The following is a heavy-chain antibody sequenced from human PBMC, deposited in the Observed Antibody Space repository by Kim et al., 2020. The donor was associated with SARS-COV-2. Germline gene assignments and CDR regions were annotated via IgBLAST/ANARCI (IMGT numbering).Heavy chain of an antibody. Sequence: SETLSLTCAVYGGSFSGYYWSWIRQPPGKGLEWIGEINHSGSTNYNPSLKSRVTISVDTSKNQFSLKLSSVTAADTAVYYCAREYPRFLEWPYDSSGYYYMYVCGKGDTGTVS. CDR3: AREYPRFLEWPYDSSGYYYMYV. CDR1: GGSFSGYY. J-gene: IGHJ6*03. V-gene: IGHV4-34*01. CDR2: INHSGST. D-gene: IGHD3-3*01.